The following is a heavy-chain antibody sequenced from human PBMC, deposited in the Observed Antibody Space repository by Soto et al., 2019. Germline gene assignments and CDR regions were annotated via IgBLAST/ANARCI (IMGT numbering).Heavy chain of an antibody. Sequence: PRGSLKISCKGSGYSFTSYWIGWVRQMPGKGLEWMGIIYPGDSDTRYSPSFQGQVTISADKSISTAYLQWSSLKASDTAMYYCARQGRITIFGVVPRPQNWFDPWGQGTLVTVSS. CDR3: ARQGRITIFGVVPRPQNWFDP. D-gene: IGHD3-3*01. J-gene: IGHJ5*02. V-gene: IGHV5-51*01. CDR1: GYSFTSYW. CDR2: IYPGDSDT.